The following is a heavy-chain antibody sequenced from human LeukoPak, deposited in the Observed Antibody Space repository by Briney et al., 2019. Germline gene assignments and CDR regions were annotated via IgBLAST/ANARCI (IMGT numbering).Heavy chain of an antibody. J-gene: IGHJ4*02. CDR3: AKGGVAGTFGDY. Sequence: GGSLRLSCAASGFTFSSYAMSWVRQAPGKGLEWVSGISWNSGSIGYADSVKGRFTISRDNAKNSLYLQMNSLRAEDTALYYCAKGGVAGTFGDYWGQGTLVTVSS. CDR1: GFTFSSYA. D-gene: IGHD6-19*01. V-gene: IGHV3-9*01. CDR2: ISWNSGSI.